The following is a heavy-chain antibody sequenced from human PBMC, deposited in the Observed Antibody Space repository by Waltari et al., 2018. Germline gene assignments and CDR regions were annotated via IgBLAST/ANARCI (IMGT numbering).Heavy chain of an antibody. CDR3: AKPVGAAEGFDY. V-gene: IGHV3-23*01. D-gene: IGHD2-15*01. J-gene: IGHJ4*02. Sequence: EVQLLESGGGLVQPGGSLSLSCAASGFTFSSYAMSWVRQAPGKGLEWVSAISGSGGSTYYADSVKGRFTISRDNSKNTLYLQMNSLRAEDTAVYYCAKPVGAAEGFDYWGQGTLVTVSS. CDR1: GFTFSSYA. CDR2: ISGSGGST.